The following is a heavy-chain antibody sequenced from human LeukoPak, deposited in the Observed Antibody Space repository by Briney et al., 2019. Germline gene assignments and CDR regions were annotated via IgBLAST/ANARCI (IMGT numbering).Heavy chain of an antibody. CDR3: ARGPSSNWSGLDF. D-gene: IGHD6-13*01. Sequence: GGSLRLSCAASGFSFSGHWMHRARQLPGKGLVWVSRISPTGSTTSYADSVKGRFTVSRDNAKNTLYLQVNNLRAEDTAVYYCARGPSSNWSGLDFWGQGTLLTVSS. CDR1: GFSFSGHW. J-gene: IGHJ4*02. V-gene: IGHV3-74*01. CDR2: ISPTGSTT.